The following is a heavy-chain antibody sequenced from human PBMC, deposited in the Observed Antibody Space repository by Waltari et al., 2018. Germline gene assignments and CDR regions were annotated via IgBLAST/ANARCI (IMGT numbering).Heavy chain of an antibody. CDR1: GYTFTSYG. J-gene: IGHJ4*02. CDR3: ASSRQLVRSFFDY. CDR2: IIPIFGTA. D-gene: IGHD6-13*01. Sequence: QVQLVQSGAEVKKPGASVKVSCKASGYTFTSYGISWVRQAPGQGLEWMGGIIPIFGTANYAQKFQGRVTITTDESTSTAYMELSSLRSEDTAVYYCASSRQLVRSFFDYWGQGTLVTVSS. V-gene: IGHV1-69*05.